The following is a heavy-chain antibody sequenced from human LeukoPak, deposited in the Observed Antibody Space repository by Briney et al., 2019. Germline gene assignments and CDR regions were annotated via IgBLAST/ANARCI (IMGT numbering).Heavy chain of an antibody. Sequence: GASVKVSCKASGGTFSGYAISWVRQAPGQGLEWMGGIIPIFGTANYAQKFQGRVTITTDESTSTAYMELSSLRSEDTAVYYCASTIAVAGGPLPYYFDYWGQGTLVTVSS. D-gene: IGHD6-19*01. CDR1: GGTFSGYA. J-gene: IGHJ4*02. CDR2: IIPIFGTA. V-gene: IGHV1-69*05. CDR3: ASTIAVAGGPLPYYFDY.